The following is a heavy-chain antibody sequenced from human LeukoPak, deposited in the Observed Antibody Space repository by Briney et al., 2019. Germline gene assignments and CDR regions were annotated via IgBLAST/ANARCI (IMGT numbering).Heavy chain of an antibody. CDR2: IYTSGST. CDR1: GGSISSGSYY. CDR3: TRDGSTQFDY. V-gene: IGHV4-61*02. D-gene: IGHD1-1*01. J-gene: IGHJ4*02. Sequence: SQTLSLTCTVSGGSISSGSYYWSWIRQPAGKGLEWIGRIYTSGSTNYNPSLKSRVTISVDTSKNQFSLKLSSVTAADTAVYYCTRDGSTQFDYWGQGTLVTVSS.